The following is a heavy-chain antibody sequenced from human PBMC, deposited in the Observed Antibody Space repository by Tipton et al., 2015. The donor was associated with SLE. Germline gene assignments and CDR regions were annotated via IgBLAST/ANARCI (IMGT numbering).Heavy chain of an antibody. V-gene: IGHV3-30*02. Sequence: SLRLSCAASGFTFSSNAMHWVRQAPGKGLEWVAFIRSDGSDKFYADSVKGRFTISRDNSKNTQYLQMDRLRTEDTAVYYCAKDNPVVAYWGQGILVTVSS. CDR2: IRSDGSDK. CDR1: GFTFSSNA. J-gene: IGHJ4*02. CDR3: AKDNPVVAY. D-gene: IGHD2-21*01.